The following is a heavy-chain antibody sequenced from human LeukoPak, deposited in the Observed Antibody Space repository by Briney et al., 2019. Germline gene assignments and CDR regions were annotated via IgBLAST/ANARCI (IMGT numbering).Heavy chain of an antibody. CDR3: AREYCSGGSCYDDY. CDR2: ISSSSSTI. Sequence: PGGSLRLSCAASGFTFSSYSMNWVRQAPGKGLEWVSYISSSSSTIYYADSVEGRFTISRDNAKNSLYLQMNSLRAEDTAVYYCAREYCSGGSCYDDYWGQGTLVTVSS. J-gene: IGHJ4*02. V-gene: IGHV3-48*01. D-gene: IGHD2-15*01. CDR1: GFTFSSYS.